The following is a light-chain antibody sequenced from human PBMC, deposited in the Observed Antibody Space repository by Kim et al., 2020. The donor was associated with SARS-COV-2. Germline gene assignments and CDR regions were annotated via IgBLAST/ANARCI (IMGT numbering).Light chain of an antibody. CDR1: NIGRKS. J-gene: IGLJ2*01. Sequence: SYELTQPPSVSVAPGKTARITCGGNNIGRKSIHWYQXKPGQAPVLVIYYDSDRPPGVSERFSASNSGNTATLAISSVEPXDEADYYCQVWENTLRTFGGGTQLTVL. CDR3: QVWENTLRT. CDR2: YDS. V-gene: IGLV3-21*01.